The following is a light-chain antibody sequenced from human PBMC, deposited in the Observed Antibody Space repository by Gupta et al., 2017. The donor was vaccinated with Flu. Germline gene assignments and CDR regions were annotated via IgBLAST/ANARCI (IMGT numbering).Light chain of an antibody. CDR1: QSVSGY. Sequence: EIVMTQSPATLSLSPGERATLSCRASQSVSGYLAWYQQKPGQAPRLLIYDTSNRATGIPVRISGSESGTDFTLTISSLEPEDFAVYYCQHRNSFGQGTRLEIK. CDR2: DTS. J-gene: IGKJ5*01. V-gene: IGKV3-11*01. CDR3: QHRNS.